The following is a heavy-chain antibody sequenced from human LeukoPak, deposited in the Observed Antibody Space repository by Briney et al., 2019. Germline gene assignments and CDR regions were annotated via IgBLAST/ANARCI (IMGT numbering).Heavy chain of an antibody. D-gene: IGHD2-21*02. J-gene: IGHJ5*02. Sequence: ASVKVSCKASGGTFSSYAISWVRRAPGQGLEWMGWISAYNGNTNYAQKLQGKVTMTTDTSTTTAYMELRSLGSDDTAVYYCARVFLVVVTESWFDPWDQGTLVTVSS. V-gene: IGHV1-18*01. CDR2: ISAYNGNT. CDR3: ARVFLVVVTESWFDP. CDR1: GGTFSSYA.